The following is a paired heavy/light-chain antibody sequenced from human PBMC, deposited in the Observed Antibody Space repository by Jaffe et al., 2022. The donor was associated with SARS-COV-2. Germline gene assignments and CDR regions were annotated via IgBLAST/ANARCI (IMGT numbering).Light chain of an antibody. Sequence: QSALTQPASVSGSPGQSITISCTGTNSDVGSYDLVSWYQQHPGKAPKLMIYEGTKRPSGVSNRFSGSKSGNTASLTISGLQAEDEADYYCCSYVSSSNSLVFGGGTKLTVL. CDR2: EGT. CDR3: CSYVSSSNSLV. CDR1: NSDVGSYDL. J-gene: IGLJ2*01. V-gene: IGLV2-23*01.
Heavy chain of an antibody. V-gene: IGHV1-3*01. J-gene: IGHJ4*02. CDR3: ARNPVGTTTLDY. CDR1: GYTFTSYA. CDR2: IVVGYGDT. D-gene: IGHD1-26*01. Sequence: QVQLVQSGAEVREPGASVEVSCKASGYTFTSYAIHWVRQAPGQGLEWMGRIVVGYGDTKYSQKLQGRVTITRETSTSTTYMVLNSLTSEDTAVYYCARNPVGTTTLDYWGQGTLVTVSS.